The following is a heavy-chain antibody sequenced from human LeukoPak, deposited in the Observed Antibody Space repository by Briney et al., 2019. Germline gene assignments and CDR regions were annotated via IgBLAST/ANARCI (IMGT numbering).Heavy chain of an antibody. CDR1: GYSFTSYW. D-gene: IGHD6-19*01. CDR2: IYPGDSDT. CDR3: ARWYSSGWQGSDY. Sequence: PGGPLKISCKGSGYSFTSYWIGWVRQMPGKGLEWMGIIYPGDSDTRYSPSFQGQVTISADKSISTAYLQWSSLKASDTAMYYCARWYSSGWQGSDYWGQGTLVTVSS. V-gene: IGHV5-51*01. J-gene: IGHJ4*02.